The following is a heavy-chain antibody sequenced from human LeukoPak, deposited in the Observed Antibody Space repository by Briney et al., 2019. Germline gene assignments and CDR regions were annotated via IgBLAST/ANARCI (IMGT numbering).Heavy chain of an antibody. CDR3: ARDHSGSFLGY. V-gene: IGHV4-4*02. CDR1: GGSISNNNW. CDR2: IFHSGST. J-gene: IGHJ4*02. Sequence: SGTLSLTCAVSGGSISNNNWWSWVRQPPGKGLEWIGEIFHSGSTNYSPSLRSRVTISVDKSKNQFSLKLSSVTAADTAVYYCARDHSGSFLGYWGQGTLVTVSS. D-gene: IGHD1-26*01.